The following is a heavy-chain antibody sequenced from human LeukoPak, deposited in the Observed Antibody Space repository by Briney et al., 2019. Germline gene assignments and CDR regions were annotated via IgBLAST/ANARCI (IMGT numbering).Heavy chain of an antibody. D-gene: IGHD1-1*01. CDR3: AKDGKTGY. Sequence: GRSLRLSCAASGFSFSSSAMHWVRQAPGKGLECVTFISYDGSNKYYVDSVKGQFTISRDNSKNTPYLQMNSLGAEDTAVYYCAKDGKTGYWGQGTLVTVSS. V-gene: IGHV3-30-3*01. CDR2: ISYDGSNK. CDR1: GFSFSSSA. J-gene: IGHJ4*02.